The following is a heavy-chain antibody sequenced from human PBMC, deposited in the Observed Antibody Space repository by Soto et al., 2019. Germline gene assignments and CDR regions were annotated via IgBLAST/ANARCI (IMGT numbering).Heavy chain of an antibody. CDR2: IYYSGST. J-gene: IGHJ4*02. CDR1: GGSISSYY. CDR3: ARNGYSSSWPDY. Sequence: QVQLQESGPGLVKPSETLSLTCTVSGGSISSYYWSWIRQPPRKGLEWIGDIYYSGSTNYNPSLNSRATISVDTSRNRFSLKLSSVTAADTAVYYCARNGYSSSWPDYWVQGALVTVFS. V-gene: IGHV4-59*01. D-gene: IGHD6-13*01.